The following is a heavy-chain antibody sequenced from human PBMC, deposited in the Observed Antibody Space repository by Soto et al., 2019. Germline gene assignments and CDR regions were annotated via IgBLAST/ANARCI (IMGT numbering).Heavy chain of an antibody. CDR3: XRHLAAGDV. V-gene: IGHV1-46*01. D-gene: IGHD2-8*02. CDR1: GYTFINYY. CDR2: INPTGGST. J-gene: IGHJ4*02. Sequence: QVQLVQSGAEVKKPGASVKVSCKASGYTFINYYIHWVRQAPGHGLEWMAIINPTGGSTNYAQKFQGRLXXTXXXXXXXXXXXXXXXXXXXXXXXXXXRHLAAGDVWGQGTLVTVSS.